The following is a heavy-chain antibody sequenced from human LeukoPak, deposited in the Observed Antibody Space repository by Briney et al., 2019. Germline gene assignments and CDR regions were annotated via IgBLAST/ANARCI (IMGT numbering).Heavy chain of an antibody. CDR2: IYYSGST. Sequence: SETLSLTCTVSGGSISSSGYYWGWIRQPPGKRLEWIGYIYYSGSTNYNPSLKSRVTISVDTSKKQFSLKLSSVTAADTAVYYCARELDYYYMDVWGKGTTVTVSS. CDR1: GGSISSSGYY. V-gene: IGHV4-61*08. CDR3: ARELDYYYMDV. J-gene: IGHJ6*03.